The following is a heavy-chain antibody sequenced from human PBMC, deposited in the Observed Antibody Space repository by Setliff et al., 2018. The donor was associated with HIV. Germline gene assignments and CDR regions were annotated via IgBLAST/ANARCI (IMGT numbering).Heavy chain of an antibody. CDR1: GDSINSGSYY. CDR3: ARGRGSY. CDR2: IFTSGST. Sequence: SETLSLTCTVSGDSINSGSYYWSWIRQPAGEGLEWIGHIFTSGSTTYNPSLKSRLSMSIDTSKNHFSLRLTSVTAADTAMYYCARGRGSYWGQGTLVTVSS. V-gene: IGHV4-61*09. J-gene: IGHJ4*02. D-gene: IGHD1-26*01.